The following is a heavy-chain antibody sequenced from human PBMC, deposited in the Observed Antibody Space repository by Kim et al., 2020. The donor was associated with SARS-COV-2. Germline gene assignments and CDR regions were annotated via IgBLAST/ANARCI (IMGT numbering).Heavy chain of an antibody. D-gene: IGHD3-22*01. V-gene: IGHV3-23*01. CDR2: ISGSGGST. Sequence: GGSLRLSCAASGFTFSSYAMSWVRQAPGKGLEWVSAISGSGGSTYYADSVKGRFTISRDNSKNTLYLQMNSLRAEDTAVYYCAKDGTMIVVVIPDAFDIWGQGTMVTVSS. CDR1: GFTFSSYA. CDR3: AKDGTMIVVVIPDAFDI. J-gene: IGHJ3*02.